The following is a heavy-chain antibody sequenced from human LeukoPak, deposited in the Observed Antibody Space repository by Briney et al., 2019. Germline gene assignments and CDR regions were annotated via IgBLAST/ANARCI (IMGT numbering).Heavy chain of an antibody. CDR1: GFTFSDYY. D-gene: IGHD2-21*01. V-gene: IGHV3-23*01. J-gene: IGHJ4*02. Sequence: GGSLRLSCAASGFTFSDYYMSWIRQAPGKGLEWVSAISGSGANTYHADSVKGRFTISRDSSKNTLFLQMNRLRPEDAAVYYCAKAPVTTCRGAYCYPFDYWGQGTLVTVSS. CDR3: AKAPVTTCRGAYCYPFDY. CDR2: ISGSGANT.